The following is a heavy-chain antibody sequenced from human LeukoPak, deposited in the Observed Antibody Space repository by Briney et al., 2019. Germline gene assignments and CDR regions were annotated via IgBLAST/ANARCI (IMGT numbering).Heavy chain of an antibody. CDR2: MSPNSDNT. CDR3: ARDALGDSSGYNWFDP. CDR1: GYTFTSYD. J-gene: IGHJ5*02. Sequence: ASVTVSCKASGYTFTSYDINWVRQAAGQGLEWMGWMSPNSDNTGYAQKLQGRVTMTTDTSTSTAYMELSSLRSEDTAVYYCARDALGDSSGYNWFDPWGQGTLVTVSS. D-gene: IGHD3-22*01. V-gene: IGHV1-8*01.